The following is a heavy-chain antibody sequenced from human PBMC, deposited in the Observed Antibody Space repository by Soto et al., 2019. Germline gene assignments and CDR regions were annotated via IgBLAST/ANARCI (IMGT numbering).Heavy chain of an antibody. Sequence: QVQLQESGPGLVKPSQTLSLTCTVSGGSISSGGYYWSWIRQHPGKGLEWIGYIYYSGSTYYNPSLKSRVTISVDTSKNQFSLKLSSVTAADTTVYYCARREIPKYYYGSGSSEGYFDYWGQGTLVTVSS. J-gene: IGHJ4*02. V-gene: IGHV4-31*03. CDR1: GGSISSGGYY. CDR2: IYYSGST. CDR3: ARREIPKYYYGSGSSEGYFDY. D-gene: IGHD3-10*01.